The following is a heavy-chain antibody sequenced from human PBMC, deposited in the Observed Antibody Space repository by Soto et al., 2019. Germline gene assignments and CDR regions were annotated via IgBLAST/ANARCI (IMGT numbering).Heavy chain of an antibody. CDR3: ATSTGYCSGGSCYYWFDP. CDR1: GYTLTELS. D-gene: IGHD2-15*01. V-gene: IGHV1-24*01. Sequence: ASVKVSCKVSGYTLTELSMHWVRQAPGKGLEWMGGFDPEDGETIYAQKFQGRVTVTEDTSTDTAYMELSSLRSEDTAVYYCATSTGYCSGGSCYYWFDPWGQGTLVTVSS. J-gene: IGHJ5*02. CDR2: FDPEDGET.